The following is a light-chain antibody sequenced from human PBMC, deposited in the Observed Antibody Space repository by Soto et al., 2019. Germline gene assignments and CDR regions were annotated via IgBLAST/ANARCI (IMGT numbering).Light chain of an antibody. CDR3: QQYDALPLT. CDR2: DAS. J-gene: IGKJ4*01. Sequence: DIQMTQSPSSLSASVGDRVTISCQASQDVRDSVHWYQQLPGKAPKLLIYDASNLETGVPSRFSGSGSGTDFTFTRSSLQPEDIATFYCQQYDALPLTFGGGTQVEIK. CDR1: QDVRDS. V-gene: IGKV1-33*01.